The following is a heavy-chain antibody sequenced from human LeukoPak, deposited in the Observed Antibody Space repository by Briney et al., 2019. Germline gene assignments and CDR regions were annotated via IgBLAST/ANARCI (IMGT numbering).Heavy chain of an antibody. D-gene: IGHD2-2*01. CDR1: GFTFSSYA. CDR2: ISGSGGST. CDR3: AKSGPYCSSTTCNYFDY. J-gene: IGHJ4*02. V-gene: IGHV3-23*01. Sequence: GSLRLSCAASGFTFSSYAMSWVRQAPGKGLEWVSAISGSGGSTYYADSVKGRFTISRDNSKDTLYLQMNSLRAEDTAVYYCAKSGPYCSSTTCNYFDYWGQGTLVTVSS.